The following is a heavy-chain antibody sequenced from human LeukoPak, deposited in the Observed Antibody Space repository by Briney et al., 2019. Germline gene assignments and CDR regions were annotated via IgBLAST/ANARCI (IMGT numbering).Heavy chain of an antibody. CDR1: GGSISSYY. Sequence: SETLSLTCTVSGGSISSYYWSWIRQPPGKGLEWIGYIHYSGSTNYNPSLKSRVTISVDTSKNQFSLKLSSVTAADTAVYYCARRHSSGSSDYWGQGTLVTVSS. V-gene: IGHV4-59*08. CDR3: ARRHSSGSSDY. D-gene: IGHD1-26*01. J-gene: IGHJ4*02. CDR2: IHYSGST.